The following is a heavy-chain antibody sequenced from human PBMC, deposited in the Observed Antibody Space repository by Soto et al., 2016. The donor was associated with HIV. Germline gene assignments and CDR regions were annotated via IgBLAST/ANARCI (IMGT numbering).Heavy chain of an antibody. CDR2: ISGSGGST. CDR1: GFTFSSYA. Sequence: EVQLLESRGGLVQPGRSLRLSCAASGFTFSSYAMSWVRQAPGKGLEWVSAISGSGGSTYYADSVKGRFTISRDNSKNTLYLQMNSLRAEDTAVYYCARHSSSWYGEVDYYYGMDVWGQGTTVTVSS. J-gene: IGHJ6*02. CDR3: ARHSSSWYGEVDYYYGMDV. D-gene: IGHD6-13*01. V-gene: IGHV3-23*01.